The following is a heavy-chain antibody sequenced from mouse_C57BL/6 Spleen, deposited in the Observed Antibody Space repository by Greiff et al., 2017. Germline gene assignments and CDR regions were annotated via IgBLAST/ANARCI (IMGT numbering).Heavy chain of an antibody. J-gene: IGHJ3*01. CDR1: GFSLTSYG. Sequence: QVQLKESGPGLVQPSQSLSITCTVSGFSLTSYGVHWVRQSPGKGLEWLGVIWRGGSTDYNAAFMSRLSITKDNSKSQVFFKMNSLQADDTAIYYCAKSSYDYDDERGFAYWGQGTLVTVSA. CDR2: IWRGGST. D-gene: IGHD2-4*01. V-gene: IGHV2-5*01. CDR3: AKSSYDYDDERGFAY.